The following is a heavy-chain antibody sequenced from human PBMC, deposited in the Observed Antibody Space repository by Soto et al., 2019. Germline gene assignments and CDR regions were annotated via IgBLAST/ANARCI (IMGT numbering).Heavy chain of an antibody. CDR3: ARDRFNYGSGSYEPGH. V-gene: IGHV1-69*04. J-gene: IGHJ4*02. CDR1: GGTFSSYT. Sequence: GASVKVSCKASGGTFSSYTINWVRQAPGQGLEWMGRIIPILGIANYAQKFQGRVTITADKSTSTAYMELSSLRSEDTAVYYCARDRFNYGSGSYEPGHWGQGTLVTVSS. D-gene: IGHD3-10*01. CDR2: IIPILGIA.